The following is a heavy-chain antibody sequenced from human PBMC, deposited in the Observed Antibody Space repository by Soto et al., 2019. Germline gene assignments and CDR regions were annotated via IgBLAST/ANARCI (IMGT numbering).Heavy chain of an antibody. V-gene: IGHV1-69*13. CDR2: IIPIFGTA. Sequence: GASVKVSCKASGGTFSSYAISWVRQAPGQGLEWMGGIIPIFGTANYAQKFQGRVTITADESTSTAYMELSSLRSEDTAVYYCARHYDYGDLFDYWGQGTLVTVSS. J-gene: IGHJ4*02. CDR1: GGTFSSYA. CDR3: ARHYDYGDLFDY. D-gene: IGHD4-17*01.